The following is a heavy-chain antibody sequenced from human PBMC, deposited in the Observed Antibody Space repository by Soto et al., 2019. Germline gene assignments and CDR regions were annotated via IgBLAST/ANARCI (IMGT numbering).Heavy chain of an antibody. Sequence: EVQLLESGGGLVQPGGSLRLSCAASGFTFSAFGMSWVRQAPGKGPEWVSAISGSGDITYYADSVKGRFTISRDNSKNTLYLQMSSLTVEDTASYHCARHSPSYYNWFDPWGQGTLVTVSS. D-gene: IGHD1-26*01. V-gene: IGHV3-23*01. CDR3: ARHSPSYYNWFDP. CDR1: GFTFSAFG. J-gene: IGHJ5*02. CDR2: ISGSGDIT.